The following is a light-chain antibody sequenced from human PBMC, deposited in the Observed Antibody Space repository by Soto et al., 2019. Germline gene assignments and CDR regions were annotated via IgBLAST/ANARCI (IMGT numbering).Light chain of an antibody. CDR2: KVS. V-gene: IGLV2-14*01. J-gene: IGLJ3*02. Sequence: QSALTQPASVSGSPGQSITISCTGTSSDVGTYNYVSWYQQHPGKAPKLMIYKVSNRPSGVSNRFSASKSDNTASLTISGLQAEDEADYYCSSYTSSSTRVFGGGTKLTVL. CDR3: SSYTSSSTRV. CDR1: SSDVGTYNY.